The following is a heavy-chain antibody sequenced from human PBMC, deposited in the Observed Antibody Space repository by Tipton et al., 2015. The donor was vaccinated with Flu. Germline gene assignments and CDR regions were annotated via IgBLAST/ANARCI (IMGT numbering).Heavy chain of an antibody. J-gene: IGHJ4*02. V-gene: IGHV3-30*02. D-gene: IGHD6-13*01. CDR1: GFSFDTYG. CDR2: IRFDASTV. CDR3: TKYLSGYSSDWYVFDI. Sequence: QVQLVQSGGGVVQPGGSLRLSCAASGFSFDTYGMHWVRQAPGKGLQWVAFIRFDASTVHYADSVKGRFTISRDNSRNTLFLQMNSLRPEDTAVYYCTKYLSGYSSDWYVFDIWGQGTLVSVSS.